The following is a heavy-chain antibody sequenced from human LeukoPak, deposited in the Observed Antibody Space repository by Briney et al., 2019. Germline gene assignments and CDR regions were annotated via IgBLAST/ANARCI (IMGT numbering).Heavy chain of an antibody. CDR1: GFTFSSYG. CDR3: AKDGRRYCSRTSCSPPPD. V-gene: IGHV3-30*18. D-gene: IGHD2-2*01. Sequence: GGSLRLSCAASGFTFSSYGMHWVRQAPGKGLEWVAVISYDGSNKYYADSVKGRFTISRDNSKNTLYLQMNSLRAEDTAVYYCAKDGRRYCSRTSCSPPPDWGQGTLVTVSS. J-gene: IGHJ4*02. CDR2: ISYDGSNK.